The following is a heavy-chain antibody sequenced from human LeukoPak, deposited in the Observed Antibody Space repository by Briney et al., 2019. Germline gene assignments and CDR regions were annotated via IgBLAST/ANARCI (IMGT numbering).Heavy chain of an antibody. CDR3: ARVADFWSGYPNAFDI. J-gene: IGHJ3*02. CDR2: IYSGGST. CDR1: GFTVSSNY. V-gene: IGHV3-53*01. D-gene: IGHD3-3*01. Sequence: GGSLRLSCAASGFTVSSNYMSWVRQAPGKGLEWVSVIYSGGSTYYADSVKGRFTISRDNSKNTLYLQMNSLRAEDTAVYYCARVADFWSGYPNAFDIWGQGTMVTVSS.